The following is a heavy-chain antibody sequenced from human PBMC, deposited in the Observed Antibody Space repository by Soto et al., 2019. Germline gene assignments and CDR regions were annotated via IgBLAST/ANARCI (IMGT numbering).Heavy chain of an antibody. CDR1: GYTFTSYD. J-gene: IGHJ6*02. CDR3: ARKPRNYYYYGMDV. CDR2: MNPNSGNT. Sequence: QVQLVQSGAEVKQPGASVKVSCKASGYTFTSYDINWVRQATGQGLEWMGWMNPNSGNTGYAQKFRGRVTMTRNTSISTAYMELSSLRSEDTAVYYCARKPRNYYYYGMDVWGQGTTVTVSS. V-gene: IGHV1-8*01.